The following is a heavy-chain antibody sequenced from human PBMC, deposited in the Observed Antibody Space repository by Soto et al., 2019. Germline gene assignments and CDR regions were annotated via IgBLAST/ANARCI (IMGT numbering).Heavy chain of an antibody. J-gene: IGHJ4*02. Sequence: PSETLSLTCGVYGGSFSGYYWSWIRQPPGKGLEWIGEINHSGSTNYNPSLKSRVTISTDTSKNQFSLKLTSVTAADAAMYYCERVPDYWGQGILV. CDR3: ERVPDY. CDR2: INHSGST. D-gene: IGHD2-2*01. CDR1: GGSFSGYY. V-gene: IGHV4-34*01.